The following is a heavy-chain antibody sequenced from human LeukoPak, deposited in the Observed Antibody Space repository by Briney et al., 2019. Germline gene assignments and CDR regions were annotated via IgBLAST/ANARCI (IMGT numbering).Heavy chain of an antibody. V-gene: IGHV1-2*02. CDR2: INPNSGGT. Sequence: ASVKVSCKASGFRFTGYWMHWVRQAPGQGLEWMGWINPNSGGTNYAQKFQGRVTMTRDTSISTAYMELSRLRSDDTAVYYCARGSSRYDSSGLGYWGQGTLVTVSS. J-gene: IGHJ4*02. CDR1: GFRFTGYW. D-gene: IGHD3-22*01. CDR3: ARGSSRYDSSGLGY.